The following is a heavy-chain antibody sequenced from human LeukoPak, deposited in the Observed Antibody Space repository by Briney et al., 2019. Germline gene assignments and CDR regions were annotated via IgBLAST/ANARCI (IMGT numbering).Heavy chain of an antibody. CDR2: INSDGSST. V-gene: IGHV3-74*01. D-gene: IGHD5-18*01. CDR1: GFTFSSYW. Sequence: GSLRLSCAASGFTFSSYWMHWVRQALGKGLVWVSRINSDGSSTSYADSVKGRFTISRDNAKNTLYLQMNSLRAEDTAVYYCARENTGHDAFDIWGQGTMVTVSS. J-gene: IGHJ3*02. CDR3: ARENTGHDAFDI.